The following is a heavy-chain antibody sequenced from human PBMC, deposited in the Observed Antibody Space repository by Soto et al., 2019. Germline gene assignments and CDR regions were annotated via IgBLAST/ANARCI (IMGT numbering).Heavy chain of an antibody. D-gene: IGHD2-8*01. Sequence: PSETLSLTCTVSGGSMISYYWSWVRQPPGRGLEWIGFIYYSGSTNYNPSLKSRVTISVDTSKNQFSLKLSSVTAADTAVYYCARADGYFDYWGQGTLVTVSS. J-gene: IGHJ4*02. CDR1: GGSMISYY. CDR2: IYYSGST. CDR3: ARADGYFDY. V-gene: IGHV4-59*01.